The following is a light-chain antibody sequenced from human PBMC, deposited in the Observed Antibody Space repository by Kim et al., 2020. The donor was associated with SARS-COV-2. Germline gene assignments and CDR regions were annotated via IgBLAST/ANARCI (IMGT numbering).Light chain of an antibody. CDR2: YDS. Sequence: SYELTQPPSVSVAPGKTARITCGGNNIGSKSVHWYQQKPGQAPVLVIYYDSDRPSGIPERFSGSNSGNTATLTISRVEAGDEADYYCQVWDSSSDQWVFGGGTQLTV. CDR3: QVWDSSSDQWV. J-gene: IGLJ3*02. CDR1: NIGSKS. V-gene: IGLV3-21*04.